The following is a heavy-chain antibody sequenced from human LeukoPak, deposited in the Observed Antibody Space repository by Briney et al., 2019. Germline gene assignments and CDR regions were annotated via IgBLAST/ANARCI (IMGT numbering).Heavy chain of an antibody. CDR2: IRYDGSNK. J-gene: IGHJ4*02. D-gene: IGHD1-26*01. CDR1: GFTFSSYG. V-gene: IGHV3-30*02. CDR3: AKRRGATTGSSYFDY. Sequence: SGGSLRLSCAASGFTFSSYGMHWVRQAPGKGLEWVAFIRYDGSNKYYADSVKGRFTISRDNSKNTLYLQMNSLRAEDTAVYYCAKRRGATTGSSYFDYWGQGTLVTVSS.